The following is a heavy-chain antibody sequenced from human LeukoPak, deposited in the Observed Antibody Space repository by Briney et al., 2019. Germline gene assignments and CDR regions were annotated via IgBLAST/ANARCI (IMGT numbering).Heavy chain of an antibody. D-gene: IGHD6-6*01. J-gene: IGHJ6*03. CDR3: ARGTRGSSSPDPEGYYYYYMDV. CDR1: GFTFRFSDYS. CDR2: ISSSSTTI. V-gene: IGHV3-48*01. Sequence: GGSLRLSCAASGFTFRFSDYSMNWVRQAPGKGLEWISYISSSSTTIYYADSVKGRFTISRDNAKNSLYLQMNSLRAEDTAVYYCARGTRGSSSPDPEGYYYYYMDVWGKGTTVTVSS.